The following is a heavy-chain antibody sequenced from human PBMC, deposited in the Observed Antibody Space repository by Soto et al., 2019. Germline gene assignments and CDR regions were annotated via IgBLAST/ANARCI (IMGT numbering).Heavy chain of an antibody. D-gene: IGHD6-19*01. CDR3: ERLHSGWSSGHGLDV. CDR2: IYNSGRT. J-gene: IGHJ6*02. Sequence: SETLSLTCTVSGASVSSYFWSWVRQPPGKGLEWIGYIYNSGRTNYNPSLKSRVTISLDTSDNDFSLRLTSLTAADTAVYYCERLHSGWSSGHGLDVWGQGTKVTVYS. CDR1: GASVSSYF. V-gene: IGHV4-59*02.